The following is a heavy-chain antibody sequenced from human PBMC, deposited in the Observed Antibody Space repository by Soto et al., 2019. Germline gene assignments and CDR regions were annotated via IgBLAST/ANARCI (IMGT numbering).Heavy chain of an antibody. D-gene: IGHD2-2*01. CDR1: GFTFSSYA. CDR2: ISYDGSNK. V-gene: IGHV3-30-3*01. J-gene: IGHJ6*02. CDR3: ARDSDAIYYYYGMDV. Sequence: PGGSLRLSCAASGFTFSSYAMHWVRQAPGKGLEWVAVISYDGSNKYYADSVKGRFTISRDNSKNTLYLQMNSLRAEDTAVYYCARDSDAIYYYYGMDVWGQGTTVTVSS.